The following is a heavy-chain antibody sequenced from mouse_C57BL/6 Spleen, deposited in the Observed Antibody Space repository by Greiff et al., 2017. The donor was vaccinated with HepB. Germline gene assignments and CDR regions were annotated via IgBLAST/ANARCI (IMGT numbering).Heavy chain of an antibody. CDR3: TDYGKGY. V-gene: IGHV1-59*01. CDR1: GYTFTSYW. CDR2: IDPSDSYT. Sequence: VQLQQPGAELVRPGTSVTLSCKASGYTFTSYWMHWVKQRPGQGLEWIGVIDPSDSYTNYNQKFKGKATLTVDTSSSTAYMQLSSLTSEDSAVYYCTDYGKGYWGQGTTLTVSS. D-gene: IGHD1-1*01. J-gene: IGHJ2*01.